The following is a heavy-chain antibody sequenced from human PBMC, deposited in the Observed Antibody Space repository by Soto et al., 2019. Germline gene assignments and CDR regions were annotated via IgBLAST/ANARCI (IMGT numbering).Heavy chain of an antibody. CDR2: IKEDGSDK. Sequence: GGSLRLSCAASGFTFSSYWMTWVRQAPGKGLEWVANIKEDGSDKYYVESVKGRFTISRDNAKNSLFLQTSSLRAEDTALYYCVRDRYCNGGSCYSRLFDYWGQGTLVTVSS. CDR1: GFTFSSYW. CDR3: VRDRYCNGGSCYSRLFDY. D-gene: IGHD2-15*01. V-gene: IGHV3-7*01. J-gene: IGHJ4*02.